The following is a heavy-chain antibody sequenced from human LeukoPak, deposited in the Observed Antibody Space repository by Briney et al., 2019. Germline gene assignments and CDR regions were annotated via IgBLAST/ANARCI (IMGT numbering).Heavy chain of an antibody. Sequence: SETLSLTCTVSGGSISSSSYYWGWIRQPPGKGLEWIGSIYYSGSTYYNPSLKSRVTISVDTSKNQFSLKLSSVTAADTAVYYCARDCRGKPTYYYYGMDVWGQGTTVTVSS. D-gene: IGHD5-12*01. CDR3: ARDCRGKPTYYYYGMDV. J-gene: IGHJ6*02. CDR1: GGSISSSSYY. CDR2: IYYSGST. V-gene: IGHV4-39*07.